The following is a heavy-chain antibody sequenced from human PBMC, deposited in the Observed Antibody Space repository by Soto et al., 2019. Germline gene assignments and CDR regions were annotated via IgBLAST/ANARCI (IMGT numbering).Heavy chain of an antibody. Sequence: PGESLKISCKGSGYSFTSYWVSWVRQMPGKGLEWMGRIDPSDSYTNYSPSFQGHVTISADKSISTAYLQWSSLKASDTAMYYCARQVGYSYGWPYYGMDVWGQGTTVTVSS. CDR1: GYSFTSYW. J-gene: IGHJ6*02. V-gene: IGHV5-10-1*01. CDR3: ARQVGYSYGWPYYGMDV. CDR2: IDPSDSYT. D-gene: IGHD5-18*01.